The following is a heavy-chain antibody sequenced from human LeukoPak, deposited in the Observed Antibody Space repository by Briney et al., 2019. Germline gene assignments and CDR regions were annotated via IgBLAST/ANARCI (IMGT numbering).Heavy chain of an antibody. CDR3: ASDGYSGYDRSLFDI. J-gene: IGHJ3*02. Sequence: GASVKVSCKASGYTFTSYAMNWVRQAPGQGLEWMGRIIPILGIANYAQKFQGRVTITADKSTSTAYMELSSLRSEDTAVYYCASDGYSGYDRSLFDIWGQGTMVTVSS. CDR2: IIPILGIA. CDR1: GYTFTSYA. D-gene: IGHD5-12*01. V-gene: IGHV1-69*04.